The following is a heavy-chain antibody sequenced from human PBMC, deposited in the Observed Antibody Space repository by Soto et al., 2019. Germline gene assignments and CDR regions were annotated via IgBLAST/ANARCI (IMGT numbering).Heavy chain of an antibody. D-gene: IGHD2-2*01. CDR3: AKDRIVVVPAALSYYFDY. J-gene: IGHJ4*02. CDR2: ISGSGGST. CDR1: GFTFSSYA. V-gene: IGHV3-23*01. Sequence: GGSLRLSCAASGFTFSSYAMSWVRQAPGKGLEWVSAISGSGGSTYYADSVKGRFTISRDNSKNTLYLQMNSLRAEDTAVYYCAKDRIVVVPAALSYYFDYWGQGTLVTVSS.